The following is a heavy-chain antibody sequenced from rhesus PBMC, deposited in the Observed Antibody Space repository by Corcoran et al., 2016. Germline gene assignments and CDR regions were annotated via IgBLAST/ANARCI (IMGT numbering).Heavy chain of an antibody. CDR2: IYGSSGST. J-gene: IGHJ4*01. V-gene: IGHV4-160*01. Sequence: QVQLQESGPGRGKPSETLALTCAVAGGSICGYDCGWIRQPPGKGLEWIGRIYGSSGSTDYIPSLKSRVTISTATSMTQFSLKLRSVTAADTAVYYCAGHGPRSPFYYWGQGVLVTVSS. D-gene: IGHD3-3*01. CDR3: AGHGPRSPFYY. CDR1: GGSICGYD.